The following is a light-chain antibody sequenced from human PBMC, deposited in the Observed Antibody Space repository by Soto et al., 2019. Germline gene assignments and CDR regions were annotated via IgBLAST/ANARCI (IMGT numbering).Light chain of an antibody. V-gene: IGKV3-11*01. J-gene: IGKJ1*01. CDR1: QSVSSY. Sequence: EIVLTQSPATLSLSPGERATLSCRASQSVSSYLAWYQQKPGQAPRLLIYDASNRATGIPARFSGSGSGTDFTLTISSLEPEDFAVYYCHQYSNWPPWTFGPGTKVEIK. CDR3: HQYSNWPPWT. CDR2: DAS.